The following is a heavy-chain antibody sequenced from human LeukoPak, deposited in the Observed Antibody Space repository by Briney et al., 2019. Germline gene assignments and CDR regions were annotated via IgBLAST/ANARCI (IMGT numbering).Heavy chain of an antibody. J-gene: IGHJ4*02. CDR3: ARSSVSGTNSGGY. Sequence: SETLSLTCTVSGGSISSYYWSWIRQPPGKGLEWIGYIYYSGTTNYNPSLKSRVTISADTSKNQFSLKLTSVTAADTAVYYCARSSVSGTNSGGYWGQGTLVTVSS. CDR1: GGSISSYY. V-gene: IGHV4-59*08. CDR2: IYYSGTT. D-gene: IGHD3-10*01.